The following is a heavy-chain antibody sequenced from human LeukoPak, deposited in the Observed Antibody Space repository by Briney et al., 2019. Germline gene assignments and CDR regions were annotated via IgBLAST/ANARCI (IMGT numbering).Heavy chain of an antibody. CDR2: VYYSGST. V-gene: IGHV4-61*01. CDR3: ARDGVSSWYYYAMDI. CDR1: GGSVTSGSYY. J-gene: IGHJ6*02. Sequence: SETLSLTCTVSGGSVTSGSYYWSWIRQPPGRGLEWIGYVYYSGSTNYNPSLKSRVPISLDTSKNQFSLKLSSVTAADTAMYYCARDGVSSWYYYAMDIWGQGTTVTVSS. D-gene: IGHD6-13*01.